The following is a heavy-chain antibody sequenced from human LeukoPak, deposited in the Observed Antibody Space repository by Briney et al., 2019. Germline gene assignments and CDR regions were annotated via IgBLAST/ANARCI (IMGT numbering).Heavy chain of an antibody. V-gene: IGHV3-74*03. D-gene: IGHD4-17*01. CDR2: ISSDGSST. J-gene: IGHJ3*02. Sequence: GGSLRLSCAASGFTFRTYWMHWVRQAPGTWLVWVSRISSDGSSTAYADSVQGRFTISRDNAKNTLYLQMNSLRAEDTAVFYCARGQYGDYAFDIWGQGTVVTVSS. CDR3: ARGQYGDYAFDI. CDR1: GFTFRTYW.